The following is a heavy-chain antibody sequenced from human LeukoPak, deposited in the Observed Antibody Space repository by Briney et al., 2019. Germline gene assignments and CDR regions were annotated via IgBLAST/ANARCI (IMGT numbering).Heavy chain of an antibody. Sequence: SVKVSCKASGGTFSSYDISWVRQAPGQGLEWMGGIIPIFGTANYAQKFQGRVTITADESTSTAYMELSSLRSDDTAVYYCARALAASPYYFDYWGQGTLVTVSS. V-gene: IGHV1-69*13. CDR1: GGTFSSYD. D-gene: IGHD6-13*01. CDR3: ARALAASPYYFDY. CDR2: IIPIFGTA. J-gene: IGHJ4*02.